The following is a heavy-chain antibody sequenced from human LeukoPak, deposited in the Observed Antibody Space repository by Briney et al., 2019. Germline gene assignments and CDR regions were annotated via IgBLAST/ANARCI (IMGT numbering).Heavy chain of an antibody. D-gene: IGHD6-19*01. J-gene: IGHJ4*02. V-gene: IGHV3-23*01. CDR3: AKDTSSGWYGVYYFDY. CDR1: GFTFNNYV. CDR2: ISGSGGST. Sequence: PGGSLRLSCAASGFTFNNYVMNWVRQAPGKGLEWVSAISGSGGSTYYTDSVKGRFTISRDNSKNTLYLQMNSLRAEDTAVYYCAKDTSSGWYGVYYFDYWGQGTLVTVSS.